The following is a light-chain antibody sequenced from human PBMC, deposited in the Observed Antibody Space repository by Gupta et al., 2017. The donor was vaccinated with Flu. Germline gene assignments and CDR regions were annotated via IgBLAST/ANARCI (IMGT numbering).Light chain of an antibody. J-gene: IGLJ1*01. V-gene: IGLV2-14*01. CDR1: NSDVGNYNY. CDR3: GSYTSSSTIYV. Sequence: QSALTQPASVSGSPGQSISIACTGTNSDVGNYNYVSWYQQHPGKAPKLMIYEVNNRPSGVSNRFSGSKSGNTASLAISGLQAEDEADYYCGSYTSSSTIYVFGTGTKVTVL. CDR2: EVN.